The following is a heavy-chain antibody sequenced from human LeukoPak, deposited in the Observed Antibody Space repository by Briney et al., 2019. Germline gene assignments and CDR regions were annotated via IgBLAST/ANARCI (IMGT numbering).Heavy chain of an antibody. Sequence: SETLSLTCAVYGGSFSGYYWSWIRQPPGKGLEWIGEINHSGSTNYNPSLESRVTISVDTSKNQFSLKLSSVTAADTAVYYCARGNRIIHYDYVWGRPVDYWGQGTLVTVSS. V-gene: IGHV4-34*01. CDR2: INHSGST. CDR1: GGSFSGYY. CDR3: ARGNRIIHYDYVWGRPVDY. J-gene: IGHJ4*02. D-gene: IGHD3-16*01.